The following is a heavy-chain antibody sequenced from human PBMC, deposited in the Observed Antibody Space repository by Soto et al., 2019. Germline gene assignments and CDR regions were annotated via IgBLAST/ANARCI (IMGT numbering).Heavy chain of an antibody. CDR3: ARGRYYYDSSGYYPFLDY. J-gene: IGHJ4*02. D-gene: IGHD3-22*01. Sequence: QVQLVESGGGVVQPGRSLRLSCAASGFTFSSYGMHWVRQAPGKGLEWVAVIWYDGSNKYYADSVKGRFTISRDNSKNTLYLQMNSLRAEDTAVYYCARGRYYYDSSGYYPFLDYWGQGTLVTVSS. CDR2: IWYDGSNK. CDR1: GFTFSSYG. V-gene: IGHV3-33*01.